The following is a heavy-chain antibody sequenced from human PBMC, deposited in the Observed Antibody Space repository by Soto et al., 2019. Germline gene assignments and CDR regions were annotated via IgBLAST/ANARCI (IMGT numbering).Heavy chain of an antibody. D-gene: IGHD6-19*01. J-gene: IGHJ4*02. V-gene: IGHV3-23*01. CDR2: ISGSGGST. Sequence: PGGSLRLSCAASGFTFSTYAMSWVRQAPGKGLEWVSGISGSGGSTNYADSVKGRFTISRDNSKNTLYLQMNSLRAEDTAVYYCAPLAGTPDFYYWGQGTLVTVSS. CDR1: GFTFSTYA. CDR3: APLAGTPDFYY.